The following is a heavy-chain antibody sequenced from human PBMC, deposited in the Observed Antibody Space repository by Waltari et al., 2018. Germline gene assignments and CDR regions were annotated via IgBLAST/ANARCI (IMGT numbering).Heavy chain of an antibody. J-gene: IGHJ4*02. D-gene: IGHD2-2*01. Sequence: QVQLVESGGGVVQPGRSLRLSCAASGFTFSSYAMHWVRQAPGKGLEWVAVISYDGSNKYYADSVKGRFTISRDNSKNTLYLQMNSLRAEDTAVYYCARSVEVVPAALHYYFDYWGQGTLVTVSS. V-gene: IGHV3-30-3*01. CDR2: ISYDGSNK. CDR1: GFTFSSYA. CDR3: ARSVEVVPAALHYYFDY.